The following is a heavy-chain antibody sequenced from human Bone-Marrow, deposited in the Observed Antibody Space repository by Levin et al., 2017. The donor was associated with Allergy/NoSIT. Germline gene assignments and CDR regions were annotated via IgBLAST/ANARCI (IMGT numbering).Heavy chain of an antibody. CDR3: AKRYYDVLTGYLTYYYMDV. CDR2: ISSSGAKT. CDR1: GFNFRSNA. V-gene: IGHV3-23*01. D-gene: IGHD3-9*01. Sequence: GESLKISCAASGFNFRSNAMSWVRQAPGKGLEWVAHISSSGAKTQYADSVKGRFTISRDNSKNTLFLQMNSLSAEDTAVYYCAKRYYDVLTGYLTYYYMDVWGQGTTVIVSS. J-gene: IGHJ6*03.